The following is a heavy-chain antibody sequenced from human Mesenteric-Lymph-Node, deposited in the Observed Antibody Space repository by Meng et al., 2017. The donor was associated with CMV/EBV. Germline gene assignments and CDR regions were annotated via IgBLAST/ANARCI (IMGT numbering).Heavy chain of an antibody. V-gene: IGHV4-34*01. Sequence: YGVSFSDYYWSWIRQPPGKGLEWIGEINHSGSTNYNPSLKSRVTISVDTSKNQFSLKLSSVTAADTAVYYCARGPRGDFWSGYGMDVWGQGTTVTVSS. D-gene: IGHD3-3*01. J-gene: IGHJ6*02. CDR3: ARGPRGDFWSGYGMDV. CDR1: GVSFSDYY. CDR2: INHSGST.